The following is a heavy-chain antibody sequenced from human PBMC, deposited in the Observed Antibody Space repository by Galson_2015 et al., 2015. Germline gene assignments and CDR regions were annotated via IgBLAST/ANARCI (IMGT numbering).Heavy chain of an antibody. CDR1: GLIFSNYE. CDR2: ISSGGFTI. Sequence: SLRLSCAASGLIFSNYEMHWVRQAPGKGLEWLSYISSGGFTIYYADSARGRFTISRDNTKNSLYLQMNSLKPEDTALYYCAKNGPAGDYYYYMDVWGKGTTVTVSS. V-gene: IGHV3-48*03. D-gene: IGHD2-2*01. J-gene: IGHJ6*03. CDR3: AKNGPAGDYYYYMDV.